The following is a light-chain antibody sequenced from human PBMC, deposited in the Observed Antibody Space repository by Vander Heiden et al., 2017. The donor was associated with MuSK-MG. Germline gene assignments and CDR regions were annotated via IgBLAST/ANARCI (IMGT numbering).Light chain of an antibody. CDR3: QQSYSTPRT. CDR1: QSISSY. V-gene: IGKV1-39*01. Sequence: DIQMTPPPSSLSASVGDRVTITCRASQSISSYLNWYQQKPGKAPKLLIYAASSLQSGVPARFSGSGSGTDFTLTISSLQPEDFATYYCQQSYSTPRTFGGGTKVEIK. CDR2: AAS. J-gene: IGKJ4*01.